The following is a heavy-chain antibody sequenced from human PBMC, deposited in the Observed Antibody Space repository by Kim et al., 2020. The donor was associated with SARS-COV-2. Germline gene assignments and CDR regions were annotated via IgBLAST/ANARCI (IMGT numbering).Heavy chain of an antibody. J-gene: IGHJ6*04. CDR3: ARGQYSDVVVVAATAYYYYGMDV. CDR2: MNPNSGNT. Sequence: ASVKVSCKASGYTFTSYDINWVRQATGQGLEWMGWMNPNSGNTGYAQKFQGRVTMTRNTSISTAYMELSSLRSEDTAVYYCARGQYSDVVVVAATAYYYYGMDVWGKGTTVTVSS. CDR1: GYTFTSYD. V-gene: IGHV1-8*01. D-gene: IGHD2-15*01.